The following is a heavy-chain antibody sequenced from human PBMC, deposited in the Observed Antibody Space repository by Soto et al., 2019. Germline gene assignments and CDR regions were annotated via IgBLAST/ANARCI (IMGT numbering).Heavy chain of an antibody. J-gene: IGHJ4*02. CDR2: ISYDATTK. D-gene: IGHD1-26*01. CDR3: ARDPLVGAPDYFDY. V-gene: IGHV3-30-3*01. Sequence: QVQLVESGGCVVQPGRSLRLSCAASGFTFSNYPLHWVRQAPGKGLEWVAVISYDATTKYYADSVKGRFTISRDNSKNTLSLQKNSLRAEDTAVYYCARDPLVGAPDYFDYWGQGTLVTVSS. CDR1: GFTFSNYP.